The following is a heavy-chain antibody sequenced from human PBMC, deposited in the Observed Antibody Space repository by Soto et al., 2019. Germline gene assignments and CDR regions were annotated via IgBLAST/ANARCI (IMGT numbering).Heavy chain of an antibody. CDR3: ARVRPGTPLFGMDV. CDR1: GGSVSSGSYY. CDR2: IYYSGST. V-gene: IGHV4-61*01. J-gene: IGHJ6*02. Sequence: QVQLQESGPGLVKPSETLSLTCTVSGGSVSSGSYYWSWIRQPPGKGLEWIGYIYYSGSTNYNPSLKSRVTISVDTSKNQCSLKLSSVTAADTAVYYCARVRPGTPLFGMDVWGQGTTVTVSS.